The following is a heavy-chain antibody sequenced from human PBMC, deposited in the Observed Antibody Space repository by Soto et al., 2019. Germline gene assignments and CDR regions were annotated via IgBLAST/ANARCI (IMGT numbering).Heavy chain of an antibody. D-gene: IGHD2-2*01. CDR2: SSGSGGST. Sequence: EVQLLESGGGLVQPGGSLRLSCAASGFTFSSYAMSWVRQAPGQGLEWVSASSGSGGSTYYADSVKGRFTKSRDNSKNTLYLQMNSLGAEDTAVYYCAKSRENQDIVVVPAALSHWGQGTLVTVSS. V-gene: IGHV3-23*01. CDR1: GFTFSSYA. CDR3: AKSRENQDIVVVPAALSH. J-gene: IGHJ4*02.